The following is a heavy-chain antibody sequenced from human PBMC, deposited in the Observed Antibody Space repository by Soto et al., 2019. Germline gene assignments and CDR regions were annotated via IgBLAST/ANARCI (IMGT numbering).Heavy chain of an antibody. D-gene: IGHD3-16*01. J-gene: IGHJ6*02. Sequence: KASETLSLTCTVSGDSISGGNKYWSWIRQPPGKGLEWIGYVFSSGTTYYNPSLKGRVSISLDASENQFSLKFASVTDADSAAYYCARVPSPFDYYYAMDVWGQGPTVTVSS. CDR3: ARVPSPFDYYYAMDV. V-gene: IGHV4-30-4*01. CDR2: VFSSGTT. CDR1: GDSISGGNKY.